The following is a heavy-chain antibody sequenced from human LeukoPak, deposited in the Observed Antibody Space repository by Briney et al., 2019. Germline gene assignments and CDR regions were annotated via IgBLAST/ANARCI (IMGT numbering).Heavy chain of an antibody. D-gene: IGHD6-19*01. J-gene: IGHJ4*02. CDR2: IYYSGST. CDR3: ARVLASISGLDY. Sequence: SETLSLTCTVSGGSISSYYWSWIRQPPGKGLEWIGYIYYSGSTNYNPSLKSRVTISVDKSKNQFSLKLSSVTAADTAVYYCARVLASISGLDYWGQGTLVTVSS. V-gene: IGHV4-59*12. CDR1: GGSISSYY.